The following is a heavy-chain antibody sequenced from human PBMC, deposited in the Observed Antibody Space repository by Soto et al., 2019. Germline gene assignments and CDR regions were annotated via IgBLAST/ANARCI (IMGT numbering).Heavy chain of an antibody. D-gene: IGHD2-2*01. V-gene: IGHV3-23*01. Sequence: GGSLRLSCAASGFTFSSYAMSWVRQAPGKGLEWVSAISGSGGSTYYADSVKGRFTISRDNSKNTLYLQMNSLRAEDTAVYYCARTDCSSTSCYVWGQGTTVTVSS. CDR3: ARTDCSSTSCYV. J-gene: IGHJ6*02. CDR2: ISGSGGST. CDR1: GFTFSSYA.